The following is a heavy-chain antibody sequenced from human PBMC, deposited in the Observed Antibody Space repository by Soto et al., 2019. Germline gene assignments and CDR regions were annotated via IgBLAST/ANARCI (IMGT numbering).Heavy chain of an antibody. V-gene: IGHV5-10-1*01. D-gene: IGHD1-20*01. J-gene: IGHJ6*02. CDR1: GYSFTSYW. CDR3: ASSITGTTKGYYYYGMDV. Sequence: GESLKISFKGSGYSFTSYWISWVRQMPGKGLEWMGRIDPSDSYTNYSPSFQGHVTISADKSISTAYLQWSSLKASDTAMYYCASSITGTTKGYYYYGMDVWGQGTMVTVSS. CDR2: IDPSDSYT.